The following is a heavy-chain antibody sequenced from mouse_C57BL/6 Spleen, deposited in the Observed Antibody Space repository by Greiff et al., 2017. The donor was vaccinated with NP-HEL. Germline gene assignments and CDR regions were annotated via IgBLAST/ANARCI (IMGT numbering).Heavy chain of an antibody. Sequence: VQLKESGGGLVKLGGSLKLSCAASGFTFSDYGMHWVRQAPEKGLEWVAYISSGSSTIYYADTVKGRFTISRDNAKNTLFLQMTSLRSEDTAMYYCARGMVTTGAMDYWGQGTSVTVSS. D-gene: IGHD2-2*01. CDR2: ISSGSSTI. V-gene: IGHV5-17*01. J-gene: IGHJ4*01. CDR1: GFTFSDYG. CDR3: ARGMVTTGAMDY.